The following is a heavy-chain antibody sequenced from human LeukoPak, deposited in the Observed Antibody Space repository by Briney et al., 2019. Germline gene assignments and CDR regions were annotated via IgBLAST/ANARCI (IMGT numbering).Heavy chain of an antibody. D-gene: IGHD6-19*01. V-gene: IGHV3-48*03. CDR1: GFTFSSYE. Sequence: GGSLRLSCAASGFTFSSYEMNWVRQAPGKGLEWVSYISSSGSTIYYADSLKGRFTVSRDNAKSSLHLQMNSLRAEDTAVYYCARDVRYNSGDYWGQGTLVTVSS. CDR2: ISSSGSTI. CDR3: ARDVRYNSGDY. J-gene: IGHJ4*02.